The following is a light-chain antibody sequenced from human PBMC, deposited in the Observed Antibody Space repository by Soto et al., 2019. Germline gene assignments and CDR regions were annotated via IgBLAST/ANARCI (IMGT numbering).Light chain of an antibody. CDR2: DAS. Sequence: DIPLTQSPSTLSASAGDRVTITCRASQSISYWVAWYQQKPGQAPRLLIYDASTLASGVPSRFSGSRSYTEFTLTISSLQPDDLATYYCQQYYRYYTFGQGTKLEIE. V-gene: IGKV1-5*01. CDR3: QQYYRYYT. J-gene: IGKJ2*01. CDR1: QSISYW.